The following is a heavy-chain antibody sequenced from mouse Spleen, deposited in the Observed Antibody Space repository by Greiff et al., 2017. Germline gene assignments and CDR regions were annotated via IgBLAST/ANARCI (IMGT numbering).Heavy chain of an antibody. Sequence: QVQLQQPGAELVKPGASVKLSCKASGYTFTSYWMHWVKQRPGRGLEWIGRIDPNSGGTKYNEKFKSKATLTVDKPSSTAYMQLSSLTSQDSALYDRARSRVDDGYYWDFWGKGTTLTGSS. D-gene: IGHD2-3*01. CDR1: GYTFTSYW. CDR2: IDPNSGGT. CDR3: ARSRVDDGYYWDF. J-gene: IGHJ2*01. V-gene: IGHV1-72*01.